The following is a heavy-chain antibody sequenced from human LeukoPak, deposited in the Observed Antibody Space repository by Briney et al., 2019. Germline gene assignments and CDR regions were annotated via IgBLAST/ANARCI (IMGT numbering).Heavy chain of an antibody. Sequence: GGSLRLSCAASGFTFSSYGMHWVRQAPGKGLEWVAVISYDGSNKYYADSVKGRFTISRDNSKNTLYLQMNSLRAEDTAVYYCARDQVADDYGDYSPENYYYYGMDVWGQGTTVTVSS. D-gene: IGHD4-17*01. V-gene: IGHV3-30*03. CDR2: ISYDGSNK. J-gene: IGHJ6*02. CDR3: ARDQVADDYGDYSPENYYYYGMDV. CDR1: GFTFSSYG.